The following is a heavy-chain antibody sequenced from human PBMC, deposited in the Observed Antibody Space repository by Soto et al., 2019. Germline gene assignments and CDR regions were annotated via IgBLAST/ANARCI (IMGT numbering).Heavy chain of an antibody. D-gene: IGHD3-3*01. CDR3: ARLRSGSFDS. Sequence: EVQLVQSRAEVKKPGESLKLSCKGYGYSITNYWIGWVRQMSWKGLEWMGIIYPGDSDTRYSPSSQGQVTISADKSINSAYLQWSRLKASDTAMYYCARLRSGSFDSWGQGTLVTVSS. V-gene: IGHV5-51*03. CDR2: IYPGDSDT. J-gene: IGHJ4*02. CDR1: GYSITNYW.